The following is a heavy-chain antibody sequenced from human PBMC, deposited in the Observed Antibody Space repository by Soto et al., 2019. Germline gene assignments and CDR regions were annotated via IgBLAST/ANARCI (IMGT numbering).Heavy chain of an antibody. J-gene: IGHJ1*01. CDR2: ISDSGGST. CDR3: AKDLGRSWYRFHH. D-gene: IGHD6-13*01. CDR1: GFTFSSYA. V-gene: IGHV3-23*01. Sequence: EVQLLESGGGLVQPGGSLRLSCAASGFTFSSYAVSWVRQAPGKGLEWVSSISDSGGSTHHADAVKGRFTISRDNSKNTLSLQMTSLRAEDTAVYYCAKDLGRSWYRFHHWGQGTLVTVSS.